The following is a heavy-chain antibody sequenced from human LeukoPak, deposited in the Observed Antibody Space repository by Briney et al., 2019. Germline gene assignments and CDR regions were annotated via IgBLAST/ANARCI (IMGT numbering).Heavy chain of an antibody. J-gene: IGHJ4*02. CDR2: INTDGSST. D-gene: IGHD4-23*01. CDR3: AAQHGGNYRGPLQY. V-gene: IGHV3-74*01. Sequence: GGSLRLSCAASGFTFSSYWMHWVRQAPGKGLVWVSRINTDGSSTSYADSVKGRFTISRDNAKNSLFLQMNSLRVEDTAVYYCAAQHGGNYRGPLQYWGQGSLVTVSS. CDR1: GFTFSSYW.